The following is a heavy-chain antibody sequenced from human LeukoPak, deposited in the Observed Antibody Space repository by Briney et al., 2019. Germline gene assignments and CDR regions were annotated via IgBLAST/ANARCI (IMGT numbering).Heavy chain of an antibody. CDR1: GGSMTSTNYY. J-gene: IGHJ4*02. Sequence: PSETLSLTCTVFGGSMTSTNYYWSWVRQSPGQGLEWIASIYYSGTTHYSSPLKSRVTISIDTSKKQFSLKLRSETAAETAVYYCARHYGGSGSLHFDYWGQGTLVTVSS. CDR2: IYYSGTT. CDR3: ARHYGGSGSLHFDY. V-gene: IGHV4-39*01. D-gene: IGHD3-10*01.